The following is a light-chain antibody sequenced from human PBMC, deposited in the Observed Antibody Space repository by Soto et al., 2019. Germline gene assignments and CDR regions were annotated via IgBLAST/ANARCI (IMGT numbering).Light chain of an antibody. CDR1: QSVSSH. V-gene: IGKV3-11*01. CDR2: DAS. J-gene: IGKJ4*01. CDR3: QQRSNWHPLT. Sequence: EIVLTQSPATLSLSPGERATLSCRASQSVSSHLAWYQQKPGQAPRLLIYDASNRATGIPARFSGSGSGTDFTLTISSLEPEDFAVYYCQQRSNWHPLTFGGGTKVEIK.